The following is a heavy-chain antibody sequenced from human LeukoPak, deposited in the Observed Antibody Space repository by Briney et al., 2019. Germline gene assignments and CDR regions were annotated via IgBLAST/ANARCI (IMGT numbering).Heavy chain of an antibody. CDR2: MSGSSNYI. CDR3: ARVGSTWSYFDY. CDR1: GFTFSSYS. V-gene: IGHV3-21*01. D-gene: IGHD6-13*01. J-gene: IGHJ4*02. Sequence: GGSLRLSCAASGFTFSSYSMNWVRKAPGKGLEWVSFMSGSSNYIYYADSVKGRFTISRDNAKNSLYLQMNRLRAEDTAVYYCARVGSTWSYFDYWGQGTLVTVSS.